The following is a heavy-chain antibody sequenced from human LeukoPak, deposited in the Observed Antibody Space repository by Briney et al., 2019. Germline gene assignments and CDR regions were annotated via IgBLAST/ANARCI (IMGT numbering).Heavy chain of an antibody. CDR3: ARDPSGSLGTDDY. J-gene: IGHJ4*02. D-gene: IGHD1-26*01. V-gene: IGHV3-21*01. Sequence: PGGSLRLSCAASGFTFSSYSMNWVRQAPGKGLEWVSSISSSSSYIYYADSVKGRFTISRDNAKNSLYLQMNSLTAEDTAVYYCARDPSGSLGTDDYWGQGTLVTVSS. CDR2: ISSSSSYI. CDR1: GFTFSSYS.